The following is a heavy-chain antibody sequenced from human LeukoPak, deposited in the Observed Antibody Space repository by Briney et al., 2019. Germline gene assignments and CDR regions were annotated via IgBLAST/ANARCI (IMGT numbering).Heavy chain of an antibody. D-gene: IGHD6-13*01. CDR1: GFTFSSYS. V-gene: IGHV3-21*01. CDR2: ISSSSSYI. Sequence: PGGSLRLSCAASGFTFSSYSMNWVRQAPGKGLEWVSSISSSSSYIYYADSVKGRFTISRDNAKNSLYLQMNSLRAEDTAVYYCARDTPEAQASSVDGIIAAVGWGQGTLVTVSS. J-gene: IGHJ4*02. CDR3: ARDTPEAQASSVDGIIAAVG.